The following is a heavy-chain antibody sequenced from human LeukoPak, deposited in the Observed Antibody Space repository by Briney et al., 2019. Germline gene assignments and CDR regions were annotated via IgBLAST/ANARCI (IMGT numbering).Heavy chain of an antibody. Sequence: SETLSLTCTVSGGSISSGGYYWSWIRQPPGKGLEWIGYIYHSGSTYYNPSLKSRVTISVDRSKNQFSLKLSSVTAADTAVYYCARYGERDNWNYPFDYWGQGTLVTVSS. CDR1: GGSISSGGYY. D-gene: IGHD1-7*01. CDR2: IYHSGST. V-gene: IGHV4-30-2*01. J-gene: IGHJ4*02. CDR3: ARYGERDNWNYPFDY.